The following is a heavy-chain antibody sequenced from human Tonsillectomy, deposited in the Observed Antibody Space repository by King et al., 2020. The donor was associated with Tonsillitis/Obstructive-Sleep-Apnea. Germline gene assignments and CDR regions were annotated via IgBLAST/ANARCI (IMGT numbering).Heavy chain of an antibody. D-gene: IGHD2-2*01. V-gene: IGHV3-33*01. CDR1: GFTFSSYG. Sequence: VQLVESGGGVVQPGRSLRLSCAASGFTFSSYGMHWVRQAPGKGLEWVAVIWYDGSNKYYADSVKGRFTISRDNSKNTLYLQMNSLRAEDTAEYYCARESPTRPAAYFDYWGQGTLVTVSS. J-gene: IGHJ4*02. CDR2: IWYDGSNK. CDR3: ARESPTRPAAYFDY.